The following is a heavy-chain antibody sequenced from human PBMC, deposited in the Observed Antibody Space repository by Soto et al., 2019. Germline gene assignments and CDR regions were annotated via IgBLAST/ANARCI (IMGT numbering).Heavy chain of an antibody. D-gene: IGHD4-4*01. CDR1: GFALSDYY. V-gene: IGHV3-11*01. J-gene: IGHJ6*02. CDR3: ARDLLPQFATEDYFYYGMDV. Sequence: QVQLVESGGGLVKPGGSRRLSCAGSGFALSDYYMNWIRQAPGKGLELVAYITSSATTIFYADSVKGRFTISRDNAKNSLYLKMSSMTAEDTAVYYCARDLLPQFATEDYFYYGMDVWGQGTTVTVSS. CDR2: ITSSATTI.